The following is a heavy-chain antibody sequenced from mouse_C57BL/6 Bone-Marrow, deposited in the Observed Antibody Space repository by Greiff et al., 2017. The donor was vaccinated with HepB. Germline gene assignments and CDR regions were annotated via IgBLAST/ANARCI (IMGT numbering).Heavy chain of an antibody. CDR1: GYSITSGYY. CDR2: ISYDGSN. J-gene: IGHJ1*03. Sequence: EVQLQESGPGLVKPSQSLSLTCSVTGYSITSGYYWNWIRQFPGNKLEWMGYISYDGSNNYNPSLKNRISITRDTSKNQFFLKLNSVTTEDTATYYCARDPLYYYGSSFYWYFDVWGTGTTVTVSS. V-gene: IGHV3-6*01. CDR3: ARDPLYYYGSSFYWYFDV. D-gene: IGHD1-1*01.